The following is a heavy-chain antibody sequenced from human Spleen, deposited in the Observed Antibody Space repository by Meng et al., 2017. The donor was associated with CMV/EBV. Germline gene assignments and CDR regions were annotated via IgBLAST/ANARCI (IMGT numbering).Heavy chain of an antibody. J-gene: IGHJ5*02. CDR2: IYYLGST. D-gene: IGHD3-10*01. CDR3: ARTGVWFGEGFDP. Sequence: TCTLSGGAVSSYYWSWIRQPPGKGLEWIGYIYYLGSTIYNPSLKSRVTISVDTSKDQFSLKLSSVTAADTAVYYCARTGVWFGEGFDPWGQGTLVTVSS. CDR1: GGAVSSYY. V-gene: IGHV4-59*02.